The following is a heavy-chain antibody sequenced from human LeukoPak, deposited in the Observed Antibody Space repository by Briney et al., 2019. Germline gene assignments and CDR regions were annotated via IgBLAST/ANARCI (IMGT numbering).Heavy chain of an antibody. D-gene: IGHD2-15*01. CDR3: ATPQRLEPIVVVDAFDI. CDR1: GYTLTELS. J-gene: IGHJ3*02. Sequence: ASVKVSCKVSGYTLTELSMHWVRQAPGKGLEWMGGFDPEDGETIYAQKFQGRVIMSEDTSTDTGYMALSSLRSEDTAVYYCATPQRLEPIVVVDAFDIWGQGTMVTVSS. V-gene: IGHV1-24*01. CDR2: FDPEDGET.